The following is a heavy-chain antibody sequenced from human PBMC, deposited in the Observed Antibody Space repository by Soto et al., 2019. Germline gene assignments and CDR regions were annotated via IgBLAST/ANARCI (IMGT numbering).Heavy chain of an antibody. D-gene: IGHD4-17*01. CDR3: ARLDYGDSAFDS. CDR1: GGSINSASYH. CDR2: IFYTGST. J-gene: IGHJ4*02. V-gene: IGHV4-31*03. Sequence: SETLSLTCSVSGGSINSASYHWSWLRQHPGKGLEFIGYIFYTGSTYCNPSLETRVTISVDTSKNHVSLRLNAVTAADTAVYYCARLDYGDSAFDSWGRGTLVTVSS.